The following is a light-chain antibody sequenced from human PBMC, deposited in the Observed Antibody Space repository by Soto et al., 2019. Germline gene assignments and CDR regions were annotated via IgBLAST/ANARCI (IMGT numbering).Light chain of an antibody. V-gene: IGLV2-8*01. CDR1: KNDIGVYDF. CDR3: KSYAGSNTYV. J-gene: IGLJ1*01. CDR2: EVV. Sequence: QSALTQPPSASGSPGQSVTISCSGTKNDIGVYDFVSWYQHHPGKAPRLIIYEVVQRPSGVPDRFSGSKSGNTASLSCSGLQSADEADYFCKSYAGSNTYVFGSGTKVTVL.